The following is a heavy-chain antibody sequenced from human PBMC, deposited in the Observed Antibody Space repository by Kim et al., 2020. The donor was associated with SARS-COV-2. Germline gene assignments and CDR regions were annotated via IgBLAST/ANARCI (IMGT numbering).Heavy chain of an antibody. V-gene: IGHV4-39*01. CDR1: GGSISSSSYY. J-gene: IGHJ4*02. CDR2: IYYSGST. CDR3: ARLTTVTNTPTFDY. D-gene: IGHD4-17*01. Sequence: SETLSLTCTVSGGSISSSSYYWGWIRQPPGKGLEWIGSIYYSGSTYYNPSLKSRVTISVDTSKNQFSLKLSSVTAADTAVYYCARLTTVTNTPTFDYWGQGTLVTVSS.